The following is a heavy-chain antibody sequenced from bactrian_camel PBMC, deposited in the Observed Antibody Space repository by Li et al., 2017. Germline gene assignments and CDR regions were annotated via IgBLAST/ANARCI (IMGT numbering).Heavy chain of an antibody. D-gene: IGHD4*01. J-gene: IGHJ4*01. CDR3: AADRDITCTISDYRNFRY. CDR2: IHNDGRT. Sequence: HVQLVESGGGSVQAGGSLRLSRIVSGGSLLSLSVGWFRQSPEQQREGVANIHNDGRTHYVDSVKGRFILSQDNTKTTMFLQMNDLKPEDTAMYLCAADRDITCTISDYRNFRYWGQGTQVTVS. V-gene: IGHV3S53*01. CDR1: GGSLLSLS.